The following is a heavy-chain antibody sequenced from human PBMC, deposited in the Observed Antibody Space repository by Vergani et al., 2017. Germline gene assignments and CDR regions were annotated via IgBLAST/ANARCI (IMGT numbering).Heavy chain of an antibody. Sequence: EVQLVESGGGLVKPGGSLRLSCAASGFTFSSYEMNWVRQAPGKGLEWVSYISSSGSTIYYADSVKGRFTISRDNAKNSLYLQMNSLRAEDTAVYYCARDSYYDSSGYYGMDVWGQGTTVTVSS. D-gene: IGHD3-22*01. CDR3: ARDSYYDSSGYYGMDV. J-gene: IGHJ6*02. V-gene: IGHV3-48*03. CDR1: GFTFSSYE. CDR2: ISSSGSTI.